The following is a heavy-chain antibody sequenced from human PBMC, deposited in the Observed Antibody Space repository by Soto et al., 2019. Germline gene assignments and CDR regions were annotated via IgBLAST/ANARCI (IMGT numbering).Heavy chain of an antibody. V-gene: IGHV4-30-2*01. J-gene: IGHJ4*02. Sequence: SETLARTCAVSGGSISSCGYSWSWIRQPPGKGLEWIGYIYHSGSTYYNPSLKSRVTISVDRSKNQFYLKLSSVTAADTAVYYCDSSPDIVATCFDYWGQGTMVTVSS. CDR1: GGSISSCGYS. D-gene: IGHD5-12*01. CDR3: DSSPDIVATCFDY. CDR2: IYHSGST.